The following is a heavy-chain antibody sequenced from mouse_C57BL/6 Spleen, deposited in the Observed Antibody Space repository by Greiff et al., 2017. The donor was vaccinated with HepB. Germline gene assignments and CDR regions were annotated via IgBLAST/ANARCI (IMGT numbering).Heavy chain of an antibody. J-gene: IGHJ2*01. D-gene: IGHD3-3*01. Sequence: EVQLVESGGGLVKPGGSLKLSCAASGFTFSSYAMSWVRQTPEKRLEWVATISDGGSYTYYPDNVKGRFTISRDNAKNNLYLQMSHLKSEDTAMYYCARAGTRGYFDYWGQGTTLTVSS. CDR2: ISDGGSYT. CDR1: GFTFSSYA. V-gene: IGHV5-4*01. CDR3: ARAGTRGYFDY.